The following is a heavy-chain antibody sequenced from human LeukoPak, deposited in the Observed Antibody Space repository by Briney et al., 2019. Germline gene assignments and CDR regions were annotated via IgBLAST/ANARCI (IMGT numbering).Heavy chain of an antibody. D-gene: IGHD4-11*01. CDR3: ARSRPTVTTEYYYYMDV. CDR2: ISAYNGNT. CDR1: GYTFTSYG. V-gene: IGHV1-18*01. J-gene: IGHJ6*03. Sequence: ASVKVSCKASGYTFTSYGISWVRQAPGQGLEWMGWISAYNGNTNYAQKLQGRVTMTTDTSTSTAYMELRSLRSDDTAVYYCARSRPTVTTEYYYYMDVWGKGTTVTVSS.